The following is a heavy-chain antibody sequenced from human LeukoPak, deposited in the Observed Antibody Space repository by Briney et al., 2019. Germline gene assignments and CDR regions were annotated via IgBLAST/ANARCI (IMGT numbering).Heavy chain of an antibody. D-gene: IGHD3-22*01. Sequence: SETLSLTCAVSGVSISSYFGTWIRQPPGKGLEWIGHIHHSGTTNFNPSLKSRVTVSVDTSKNQFSLKLTSVTAADTAVYYCARETSITMIVVPRFDPWGQGTLVTVS. J-gene: IGHJ5*02. CDR1: GVSISSYF. CDR3: ARETSITMIVVPRFDP. V-gene: IGHV4-59*12. CDR2: IHHSGTT.